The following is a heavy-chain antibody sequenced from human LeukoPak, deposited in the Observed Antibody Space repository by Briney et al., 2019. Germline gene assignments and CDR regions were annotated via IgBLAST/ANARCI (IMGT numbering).Heavy chain of an antibody. CDR3: ARVYCSGISYYSIDI. CDR2: ISSSSSYI. Sequence: PGGSLRLSCAASGFTFSSYSMNWVRQAPGKGLEWVSSISSSSSYIYYADSLKGRFTISRDNAKNSLYLQMNSLRAEDTAVYYCARVYCSGISYYSIDIWGQGTMVTVSS. D-gene: IGHD2-15*01. CDR1: GFTFSSYS. V-gene: IGHV3-21*01. J-gene: IGHJ3*02.